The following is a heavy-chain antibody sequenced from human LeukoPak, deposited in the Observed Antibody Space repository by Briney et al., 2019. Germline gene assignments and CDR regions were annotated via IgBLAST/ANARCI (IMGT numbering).Heavy chain of an antibody. Sequence: SGPTLVNPTQTLTLTCTFSGFSLSTSGMCVSWIRQPPGKALEWLARIDWDDDKYYSTSLKTRLTISKDTSKNQVVLTMTNMDPVDTATYYCARDILGYCSGGSCWAFDIWGQGTMVTVSS. J-gene: IGHJ3*02. D-gene: IGHD2-15*01. V-gene: IGHV2-70*11. CDR1: GFSLSTSGMC. CDR2: IDWDDDK. CDR3: ARDILGYCSGGSCWAFDI.